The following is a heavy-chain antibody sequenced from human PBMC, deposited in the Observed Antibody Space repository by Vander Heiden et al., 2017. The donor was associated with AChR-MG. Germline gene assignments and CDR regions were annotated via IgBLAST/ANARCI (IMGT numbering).Heavy chain of an antibody. CDR3: AKDRSRYCSSTSCFRLFDY. J-gene: IGHJ4*02. V-gene: IGHV3-23*01. D-gene: IGHD2-2*01. CDR1: GFTFSSYA. Sequence: EVQLLESGGGLVQPGGSLRLSCAASGFTFSSYAMRWVRQAPGKGLEWVSAISGSGGSTYYADSVKGRFTISRDNSKNTLYLQMNSLRAEDTAVYYCAKDRSRYCSSTSCFRLFDYWGQGTLVNVAS. CDR2: ISGSGGST.